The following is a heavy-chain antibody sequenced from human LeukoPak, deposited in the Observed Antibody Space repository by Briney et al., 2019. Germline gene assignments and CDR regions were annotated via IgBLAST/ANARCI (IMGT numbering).Heavy chain of an antibody. D-gene: IGHD3-22*01. CDR2: ISSSSSYI. Sequence: GGSLRLSCAASGFTFSSHSMNWVRQAPGKGLEWVSSISSSSSYIYYADSVKGRFTISRDNAKNSLYLQMNSLRAEDTAVYYCARDREYDSSGYYYDYWGQGTLVTVSS. J-gene: IGHJ4*02. CDR1: GFTFSSHS. V-gene: IGHV3-21*01. CDR3: ARDREYDSSGYYYDY.